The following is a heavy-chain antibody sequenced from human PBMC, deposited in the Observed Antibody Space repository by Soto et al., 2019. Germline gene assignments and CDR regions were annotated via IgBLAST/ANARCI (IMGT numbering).Heavy chain of an antibody. Sequence: GASVKVSCKTSGYTFSNYGITWVRQAPGQPLEWLGWISLYSDGTNYAQKFQGRVSMTTDTSTTKAYMELRSLRYDDTAVYYCARVVTGAEDWFGPWGQGNLVTVSS. D-gene: IGHD2-2*01. CDR1: GYTFSNYG. CDR3: ARVVTGAEDWFGP. V-gene: IGHV1-18*01. J-gene: IGHJ5*02. CDR2: ISLYSDGT.